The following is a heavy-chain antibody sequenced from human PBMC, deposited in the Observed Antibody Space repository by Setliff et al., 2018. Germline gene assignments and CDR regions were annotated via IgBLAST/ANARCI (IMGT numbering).Heavy chain of an antibody. J-gene: IGHJ4*02. CDR1: GFTFTDYL. D-gene: IGHD3-9*01. CDR3: ARDTLTLKDITLLDY. V-gene: IGHV1-2*02. CDR2: IKLNTGNI. Sequence: ASVKVSCKASGFTFTDYLMNWMRQTPEQGLEWMGRIKLNTGNIFYAQEFQGRVTLTRDTSITTAYMELTGLKYDDTAIYYCARDTLTLKDITLLDYWGQGTLVTVSS.